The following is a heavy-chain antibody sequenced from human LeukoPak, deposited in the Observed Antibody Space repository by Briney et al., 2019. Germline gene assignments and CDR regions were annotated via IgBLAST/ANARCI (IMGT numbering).Heavy chain of an antibody. CDR2: ISYDGSNK. CDR1: GFNFSNYA. Sequence: GGSLRLSCAASGFNFSNYAMTWVRQAPGKGLEWVAVISYDGSNKYYADSVKGRFTISRDNSKNTLYLQMNSLRAEDTAVYYCAKGAWPVVVVAVHFDYWGQGTLVTVSS. D-gene: IGHD2-15*01. CDR3: AKGAWPVVVVAVHFDY. V-gene: IGHV3-30*18. J-gene: IGHJ4*02.